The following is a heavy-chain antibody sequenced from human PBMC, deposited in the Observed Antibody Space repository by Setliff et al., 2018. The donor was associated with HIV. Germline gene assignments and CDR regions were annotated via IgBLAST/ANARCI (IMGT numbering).Heavy chain of an antibody. CDR2: IHPVGSDT. CDR3: AGHRHTAAGTLDAFDI. D-gene: IGHD6-13*01. CDR1: GYSFTSNW. V-gene: IGHV5-51*01. Sequence: GESLKISCKGSGYSFTSNWIGWARQMPGKGLEWMGIIHPVGSDTRYSPSFQGQLTISADKSISTAYLQWSTLKASDTAIYYCAGHRHTAAGTLDAFDIWGQGTVVTVSS. J-gene: IGHJ3*02.